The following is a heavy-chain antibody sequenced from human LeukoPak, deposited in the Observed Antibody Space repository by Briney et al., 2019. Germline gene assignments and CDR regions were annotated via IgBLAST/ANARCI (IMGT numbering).Heavy chain of an antibody. V-gene: IGHV1-69*06. CDR1: GGTFTDYG. Sequence: SVKVSCKSSGGTFTDYGISWVRHAPGQGLEWMGRIIPIFTTANYAQKFQGRVTITADTSTNTAYMELTSLRSEDTAVYYCAGDGGFEYYFDYWGQGTLLTVFS. CDR3: AGDGGFEYYFDY. D-gene: IGHD2/OR15-2a*01. CDR2: IIPIFTTA. J-gene: IGHJ4*02.